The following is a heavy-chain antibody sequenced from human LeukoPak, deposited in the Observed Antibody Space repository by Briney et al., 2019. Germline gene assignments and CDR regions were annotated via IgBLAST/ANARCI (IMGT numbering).Heavy chain of an antibody. J-gene: IGHJ5*02. CDR2: IYYSGST. D-gene: IGHD3-10*01. V-gene: IGHV4-59*01. CDR3: ARGDMMLRGALDEIDP. Sequence: SETLSLTCTVSGGSISSYYWSWIRQPPGKGLEWIGCIYYSGSTNYNPSLKSRVTMSEDTSKNQFSQKLSSVTAADTAVYYCARGDMMLRGALDEIDPWGQGTLVTVSS. CDR1: GGSISSYY.